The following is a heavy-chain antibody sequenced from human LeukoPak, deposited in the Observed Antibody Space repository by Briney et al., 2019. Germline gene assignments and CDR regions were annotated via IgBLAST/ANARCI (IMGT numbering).Heavy chain of an antibody. D-gene: IGHD6-19*01. Sequence: SETLSLTCTVSGGSISSYYWSWIRQPPRKGLEWIGYIYYSGSTNYNPSLKSRVTISVDTSKNQFSLKLSSVTAADTAVYYCARATPSIIAVAGFDYWGQGTLVTVSS. CDR1: GGSISSYY. J-gene: IGHJ4*02. CDR3: ARATPSIIAVAGFDY. CDR2: IYYSGST. V-gene: IGHV4-59*01.